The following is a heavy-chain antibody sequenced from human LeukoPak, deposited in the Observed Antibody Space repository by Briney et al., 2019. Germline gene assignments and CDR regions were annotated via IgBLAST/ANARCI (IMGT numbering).Heavy chain of an antibody. Sequence: PGGSLRLSCAASGFTFSSYGMHWVRQAPGKGLEWVAFIRYDGSNKYYADSVKGRFTISRDNSKNTLYLQMNRLRAEDTAVYYCAKDFSVYNYDSRVLDYWGQGTLVTVSS. CDR3: AKDFSVYNYDSRVLDY. CDR1: GFTFSSYG. J-gene: IGHJ4*02. V-gene: IGHV3-30*02. D-gene: IGHD3-22*01. CDR2: IRYDGSNK.